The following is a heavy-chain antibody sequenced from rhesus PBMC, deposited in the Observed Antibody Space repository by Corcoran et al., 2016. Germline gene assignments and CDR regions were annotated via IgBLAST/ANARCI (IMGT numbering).Heavy chain of an antibody. V-gene: IGHV4-169*01. CDR2: IYGSGSST. J-gene: IGHJ4*01. CDR1: GGSISSSY. CDR3: ARGHYFDY. Sequence: QLQLQESGPGLVKPSETLSVTCAVSGGSISSSYWSWSRQAPGKGLEWIGYIYGSGSSTNYNPSLKSRVTLSVDTSKNQLSLKPSSVTAADTAVYYCARGHYFDYWGQGVLVTVSS.